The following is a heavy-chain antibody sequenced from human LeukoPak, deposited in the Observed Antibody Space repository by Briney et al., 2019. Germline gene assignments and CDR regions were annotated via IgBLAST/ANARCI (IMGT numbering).Heavy chain of an antibody. Sequence: SETLSLTCIVSGGSISSYYWSWIRQPPGKGLEWIGYIYYSGSTNYNPSLKSRVTISVDTSKNQFSLKLSSVTAADTAVYYCARDPSSRYGMDVWGQGTTVTVSS. CDR2: IYYSGST. CDR3: ARDPSSRYGMDV. J-gene: IGHJ6*02. CDR1: GGSISSYY. V-gene: IGHV4-59*01. D-gene: IGHD6-6*01.